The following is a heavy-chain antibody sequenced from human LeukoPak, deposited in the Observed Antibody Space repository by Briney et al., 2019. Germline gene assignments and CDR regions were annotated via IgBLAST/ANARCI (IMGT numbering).Heavy chain of an antibody. D-gene: IGHD3-10*01. V-gene: IGHV1-46*01. CDR2: INPSGDST. CDR3: ARDKRGSLDY. CDR1: GYTFTIYY. Sequence: GASVNVSCKASGYTFTIYYIHWVRQAPGRGLEWMGVINPSGDSTTYAQGFEGRLTMTRDTSTSTVYMDLSSLTSEDTAVYFCARDKRGSLDYWGQGTLVVVSP. J-gene: IGHJ4*02.